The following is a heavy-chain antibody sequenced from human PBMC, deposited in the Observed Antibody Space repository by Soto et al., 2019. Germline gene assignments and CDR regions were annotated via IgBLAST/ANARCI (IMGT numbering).Heavy chain of an antibody. CDR1: GYAFSSYW. V-gene: IGHV5-51*01. CDR3: ARGYCTATICDPWFDP. CDR2: IYPGDSDT. J-gene: IGHJ5*02. Sequence: GESLKISCQVSGYAFSSYWIAWGRQMPGKGLEWMGIIYPGDSDTRYSPSFQGQVTISVDKSITTAYLQWSSLKASDTAMYYCARGYCTATICDPWFDPWGQGTLVTVSS. D-gene: IGHD2-8*02.